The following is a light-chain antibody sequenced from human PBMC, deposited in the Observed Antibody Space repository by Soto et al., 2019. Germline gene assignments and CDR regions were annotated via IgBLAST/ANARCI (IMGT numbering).Light chain of an antibody. CDR3: QQYNSYPCA. J-gene: IGKJ1*01. CDR1: QSISSW. V-gene: IGKV1-5*03. CDR2: KAS. Sequence: DIQMTQSPSTLSASVGDRVTITCRASQSISSWLAWYQQKPGKAPKLLIYKASSLESGVPSRFSGSGSGTEFTFTLSSLQPDDFATYYCQQYNSYPCAFGQGTKVEIK.